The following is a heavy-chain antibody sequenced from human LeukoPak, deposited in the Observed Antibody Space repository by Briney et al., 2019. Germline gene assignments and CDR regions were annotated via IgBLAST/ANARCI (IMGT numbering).Heavy chain of an antibody. CDR1: GFTFRDYSDYW. CDR3: ARVGRYSYAHNT. Sequence: GGSLRLSCAASGFTFRDYSDYWMSWVRQAPGKGLEWVANIKQDGSEKYYVDSVKGRFTISRDNAKNSLFLQMNSLRAEDTAVYYCARVGRYSYAHNTWGQGTLVTVSS. CDR2: IKQDGSEK. D-gene: IGHD5-18*01. V-gene: IGHV3-7*01. J-gene: IGHJ5*01.